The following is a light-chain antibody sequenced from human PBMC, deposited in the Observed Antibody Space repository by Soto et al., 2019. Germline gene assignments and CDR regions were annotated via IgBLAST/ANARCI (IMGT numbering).Light chain of an antibody. CDR3: QVWDSSSDSSYV. J-gene: IGLJ1*01. CDR1: NIGSKS. Sequence: SYEVTQPPSVSVAPGKTARITCGGNNIGSKSVHWYQQKPGQAPVLVIYYDSDRPSGIPERFSGSNSGNTATLTISRVEAGDEADYYCQVWDSSSDSSYVFGTGTKVTVL. V-gene: IGLV3-21*04. CDR2: YDS.